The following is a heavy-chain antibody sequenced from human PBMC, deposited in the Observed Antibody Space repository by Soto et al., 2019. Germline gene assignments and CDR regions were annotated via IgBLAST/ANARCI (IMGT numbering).Heavy chain of an antibody. CDR2: VKDGGHT. J-gene: IGHJ4*02. Sequence: PSETLSLTCAVTGGSLSGYYWSWIRQPPGKGLEWIGEVKDGGHTNYSPSHKGRVTKSSDTSNNQYSLKLKYVTAADTGVYYCARGQEGVVATHWDQGSLVTVS. CDR1: GGSLSGYY. V-gene: IGHV4-34*01. D-gene: IGHD5-12*01. CDR3: ARGQEGVVATH.